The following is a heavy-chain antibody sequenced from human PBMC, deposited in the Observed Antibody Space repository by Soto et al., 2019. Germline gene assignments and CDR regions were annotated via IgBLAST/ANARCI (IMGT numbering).Heavy chain of an antibody. J-gene: IGHJ4*02. CDR1: GFTFSSYE. D-gene: IGHD3-3*01. CDR3: AREAGDGDFHVHYFDY. CDR2: ISSSGSTK. Sequence: GGSLRLSCAASGFTFSSYEMNWVRQAPGKGLEWVSYISSSGSTKHYADSVKGRFTISRDNAKNSLFLQMNSLRAEDTAVYYCAREAGDGDFHVHYFDYWGQGTQVTVSS. V-gene: IGHV3-48*03.